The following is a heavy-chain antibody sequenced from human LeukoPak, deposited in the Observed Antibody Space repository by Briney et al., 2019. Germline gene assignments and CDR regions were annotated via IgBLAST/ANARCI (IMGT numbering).Heavy chain of an antibody. Sequence: SETLSLTCTVSGGSISSGGYYWSWIRQHPGKGLEWIGCIYYSGSTYYNPSLKSRVTISVDTSKNQFSLKLSSVTAADTAVYYCARYADREGSFDYWGQGTLVTVSS. J-gene: IGHJ4*02. CDR2: IYYSGST. V-gene: IGHV4-31*03. CDR1: GGSISSGGYY. D-gene: IGHD3-10*01. CDR3: ARYADREGSFDY.